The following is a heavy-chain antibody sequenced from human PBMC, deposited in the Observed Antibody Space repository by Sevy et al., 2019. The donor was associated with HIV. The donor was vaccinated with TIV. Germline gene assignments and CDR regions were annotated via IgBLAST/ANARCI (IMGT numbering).Heavy chain of an antibody. CDR1: IQFFQLL. Sequence: GESEDLLQGFWIQFFQLLDRLGAPDARERPGMDGDHLSSESYSIYRPSFQGQVTISADKSIRTAYLPWSSLEASDTAMYYCARSTHFCDNNGFYPFDYWGQGTLVTVSS. J-gene: IGHJ4*02. CDR2: LSSESYS. CDR3: ARSTHFCDNNGFYPFDY. D-gene: IGHD3-22*01. V-gene: IGHV5-51*01.